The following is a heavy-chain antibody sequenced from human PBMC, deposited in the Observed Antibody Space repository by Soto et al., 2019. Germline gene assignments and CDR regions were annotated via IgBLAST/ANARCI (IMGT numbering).Heavy chain of an antibody. CDR2: IYYSGST. J-gene: IGHJ4*02. CDR1: GGSISSYY. V-gene: IGHV4-59*01. D-gene: IGHD3-22*01. Sequence: SETLSLTCTVSGGSISSYYWSWIRQPPGKGLEWIGYIYYSGSTNYNPSLKSRVTISVDTSKNQFSLKLSSVTAADTAVYYCARVGYYDSSGDLTYFFDYWGQGTLVTVSS. CDR3: ARVGYYDSSGDLTYFFDY.